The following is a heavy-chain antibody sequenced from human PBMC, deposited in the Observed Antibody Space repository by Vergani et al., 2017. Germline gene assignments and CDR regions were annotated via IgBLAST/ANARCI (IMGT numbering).Heavy chain of an antibody. V-gene: IGHV4-31*11. D-gene: IGHD5-18*01. CDR2: IFYSGTT. Sequence: QVQLQESGPGVVKPSQTLSLTCAVSGGSISSGDHCWTWIRQRPGKGLEWIGYIFYSGTTYANPSLRSRLTISVDTSQNQFSLKLGSVTAADTAVYYCARVDTQVPATSHFCDMDVWGKGTPVVVSS. CDR3: ARVDTQVPATSHFCDMDV. J-gene: IGHJ6*03. CDR1: GGSISSGDHC.